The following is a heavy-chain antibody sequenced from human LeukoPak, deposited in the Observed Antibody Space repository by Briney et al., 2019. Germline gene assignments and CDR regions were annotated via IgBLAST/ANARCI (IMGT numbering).Heavy chain of an antibody. Sequence: PGRSLRLSCAASGFTFDDYAMHWVRQAPGKGLEWVSGISWNSGSIGYADSVKGRFTISRDNAKNSLYLQMNSLRAEDTALYYCAKDKAGGVRGLEALDIWGQGTMVTVSS. CDR3: AKDKAGGVRGLEALDI. CDR2: ISWNSGSI. D-gene: IGHD3-10*01. V-gene: IGHV3-9*01. CDR1: GFTFDDYA. J-gene: IGHJ3*02.